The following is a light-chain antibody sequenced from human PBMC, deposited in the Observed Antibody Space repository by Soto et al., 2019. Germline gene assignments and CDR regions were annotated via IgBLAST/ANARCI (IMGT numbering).Light chain of an antibody. J-gene: IGLJ2*01. CDR3: SSYAGSNSLV. Sequence: QSALTQPPSASGSPGQSVTISCTGSSSDVGGYNYVSWYQHHPGKAPKLMIYEVNKRPSGVPDRFSGSKSGNTASLTVSGLVADDEADYCCSSYAGSNSLVFGGGTKLTVL. V-gene: IGLV2-8*01. CDR1: SSDVGGYNY. CDR2: EVN.